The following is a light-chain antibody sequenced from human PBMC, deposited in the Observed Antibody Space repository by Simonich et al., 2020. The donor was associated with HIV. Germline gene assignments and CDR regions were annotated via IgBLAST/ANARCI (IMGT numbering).Light chain of an antibody. Sequence: EIVLTQSPGTLSLSPGERATLSCRSSLSVDSSFLAWYQQKPGLAPRLLLSGASSRATGIPDRFSGSGSVTDFTLTISRLEPEDFAVYYCQQYGRSPLTFGGGTKVEI. CDR1: LSVDSSF. V-gene: IGKV3-20*01. J-gene: IGKJ4*01. CDR3: QQYGRSPLT. CDR2: GAS.